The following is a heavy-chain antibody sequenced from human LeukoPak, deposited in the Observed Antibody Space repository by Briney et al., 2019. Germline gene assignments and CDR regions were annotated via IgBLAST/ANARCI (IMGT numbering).Heavy chain of an antibody. V-gene: IGHV3-23*01. CDR2: ISGSGAST. J-gene: IGHJ4*02. CDR1: GFTFSSYV. CDR3: ARDYGDYYFDY. D-gene: IGHD4-17*01. Sequence: GGSLRLSCAASGFTFSSYVMRWVRQAPGKGLEWVSAISGSGASTYYADSVKGRFTISRDNSKNTLYLQMNSLRAEDTAVYYCARDYGDYYFDYWGQGTLVTVSS.